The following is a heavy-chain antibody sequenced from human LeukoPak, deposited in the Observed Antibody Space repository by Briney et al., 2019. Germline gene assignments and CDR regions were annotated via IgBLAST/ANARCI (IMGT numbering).Heavy chain of an antibody. J-gene: IGHJ6*02. CDR3: ARHKDPASYYYYYGLDV. Sequence: SETLSLTCTVSGVSISSSSYHWDWIRQPPGKGLEWIGSIYDSGSTYYSPSLKSRVTISVDTSKNQFSLKLSSVTAADAVVYYCARHKDPASYYYYYGLDVWGQGTTVTVSS. CDR2: IYDSGST. V-gene: IGHV4-39*01. D-gene: IGHD6-6*01. CDR1: GVSISSSSYH.